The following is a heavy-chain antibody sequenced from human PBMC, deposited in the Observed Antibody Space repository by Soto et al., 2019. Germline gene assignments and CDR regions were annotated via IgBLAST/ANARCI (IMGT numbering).Heavy chain of an antibody. D-gene: IGHD3-22*01. CDR3: ARPEDPYYYDTTLLAY. CDR1: GGTFSSYA. V-gene: IGHV1-69*13. J-gene: IGHJ4*02. CDR2: IIPIFGTA. Sequence: GASVKVSCKASGGTFSSYAISWVRQAPGQGLEWMGGIIPIFGTANYAQKFQGRVTITADESTSTAYMELSSLRSEDTAVYYCARPEDPYYYDTTLLAYWGQGTLVTVSS.